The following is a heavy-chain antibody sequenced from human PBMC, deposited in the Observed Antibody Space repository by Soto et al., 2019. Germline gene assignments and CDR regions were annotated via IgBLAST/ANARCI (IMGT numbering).Heavy chain of an antibody. CDR1: GFTFSSYA. V-gene: IGHV3-23*01. Sequence: PGGSLRLSXAASGFTFSSYAMSWVRQAPGKGLEWVSAISGSGGSTYYADSVKGRFTISRDNSKNTLYLQMNSLRAEDTAVYYCAKDFYSGTLGYFDYWGQGTLVTVSS. CDR2: ISGSGGST. J-gene: IGHJ4*02. CDR3: AKDFYSGTLGYFDY. D-gene: IGHD1-26*01.